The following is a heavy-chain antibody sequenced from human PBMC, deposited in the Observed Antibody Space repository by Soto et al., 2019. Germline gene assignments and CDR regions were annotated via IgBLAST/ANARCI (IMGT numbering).Heavy chain of an antibody. Sequence: XSVKVSFNASGYTFTGYYMHWVRHAPGQGLEWMGWINPNSGGTNYAQKFQGWVTMTRDTSISTAYMELSRLRSHDTAVYYCARVAEASQPNNWFDPWGQGTLVTVSS. CDR3: ARVAEASQPNNWFDP. CDR2: INPNSGGT. D-gene: IGHD1-1*01. J-gene: IGHJ5*02. CDR1: GYTFTGYY. V-gene: IGHV1-2*04.